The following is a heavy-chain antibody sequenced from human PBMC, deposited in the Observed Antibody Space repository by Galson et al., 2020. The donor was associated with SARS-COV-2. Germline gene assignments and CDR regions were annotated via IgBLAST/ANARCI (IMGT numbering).Heavy chain of an antibody. V-gene: IGHV4-59*01. J-gene: IGHJ3*02. CDR1: GGSISSYW. CDR3: ARVGVTESGSYRMIASAFET. Sequence: SETLSLTCTVSGGSISSYWWSWIRQPPGKGPEYIGYMFHSGSPNYNPSLKSRLTISVDTSKNQFSLRLSSVTAADTAVYYCARVGVTESGSYRMIASAFETWGQGTVVTVSS. CDR2: MFHSGSP. D-gene: IGHD6-19*01.